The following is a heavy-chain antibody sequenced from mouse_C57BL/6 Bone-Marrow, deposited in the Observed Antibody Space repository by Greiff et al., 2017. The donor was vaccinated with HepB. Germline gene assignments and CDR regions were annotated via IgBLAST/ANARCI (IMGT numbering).Heavy chain of an antibody. CDR2: IWSGGST. D-gene: IGHD1-1*01. CDR1: GFSFTSYG. V-gene: IGHV2-2*01. CDR3: ASITTVEGAY. Sequence: VQLQQSGPGLVQPSQSLSITCTVSGFSFTSYGVHWVRQSPGKGLEWLGVIWSGGSTDYNAAFISRLSISKDNSKSQVFFKMNSLQADDTAIYYCASITTVEGAYWGQGTLVTVSA. J-gene: IGHJ3*01.